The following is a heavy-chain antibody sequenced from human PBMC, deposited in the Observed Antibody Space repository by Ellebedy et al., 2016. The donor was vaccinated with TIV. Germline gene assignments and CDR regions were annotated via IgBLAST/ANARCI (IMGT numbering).Heavy chain of an antibody. Sequence: GGSLRLSXSASGFTFSSYAMHWVRQAPGKGLEYVSAISSNGGSTYYADSVKGRFTISRDNSKNTLYLQMSSLRAEDTAVYYCVKDGGFSGSPGWYFDLWGRGTLVTVSS. J-gene: IGHJ2*01. CDR1: GFTFSSYA. CDR2: ISSNGGST. V-gene: IGHV3-64D*06. D-gene: IGHD1-26*01. CDR3: VKDGGFSGSPGWYFDL.